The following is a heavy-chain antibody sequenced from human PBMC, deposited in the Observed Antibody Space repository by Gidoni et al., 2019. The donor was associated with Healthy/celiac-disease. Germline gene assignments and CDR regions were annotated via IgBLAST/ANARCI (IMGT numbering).Heavy chain of an antibody. D-gene: IGHD3-10*01. V-gene: IGHV4-34*01. CDR2: INHSGST. J-gene: IGHJ6*02. CDR3: ASRSYYGSGSERYGMDV. CDR1: AGSFSGYY. Sequence: QVQLHQSGAGLLKPSATLSLTCAVYAGSFSGYYWSWIRQPPGKGLEWIGEINHSGSTNYNPYLKSRVTISVDTSKNQFSLKLSSVTAADTAVYYCASRSYYGSGSERYGMDVWGQGTTVTVSS.